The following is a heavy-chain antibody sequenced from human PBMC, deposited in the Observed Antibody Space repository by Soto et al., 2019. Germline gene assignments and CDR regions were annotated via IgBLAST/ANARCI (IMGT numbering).Heavy chain of an antibody. J-gene: IGHJ6*02. V-gene: IGHV4-30-4*01. CDR1: GGSISSGNYY. CDR3: ARLVVVAANYYYGMDV. D-gene: IGHD2-15*01. CDR2: MSYSGST. Sequence: TLSLTCTVSGGSISSGNYYWSWIRQPPGKGLEWIGLMSYSGSTSYNASLKSRVTISVDTSKNQFSLKLSSVTAADTAVYYCARLVVVAANYYYGMDVWGQGTTVTVSS.